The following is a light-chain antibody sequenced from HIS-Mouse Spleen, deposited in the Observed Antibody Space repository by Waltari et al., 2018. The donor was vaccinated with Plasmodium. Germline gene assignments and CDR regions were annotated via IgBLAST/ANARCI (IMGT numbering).Light chain of an antibody. CDR1: SSAVGGYNL. Sequence: QSALTQPASVSGSPGQSITNSCPGTSSAVGGYNLVSWYQQHPGKAPKLMIYEGSKRPSGVSNRFSGSKSGNTASLTISGLQAEDEADYYCCSYAGSSTYVFGTGTKVTVL. CDR2: EGS. V-gene: IGLV2-23*01. CDR3: CSYAGSSTYV. J-gene: IGLJ1*01.